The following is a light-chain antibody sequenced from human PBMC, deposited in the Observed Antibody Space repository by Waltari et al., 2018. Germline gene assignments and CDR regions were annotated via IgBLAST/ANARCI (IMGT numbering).Light chain of an antibody. CDR3: QQSYSTPYT. Sequence: DILLPQSQVFLSAFVGDRVTISCRSSQTVNTYLNWYQQKLGEAPKLLIYAASTLQSGVPPRFSGTGSGTVFTLTILSLQPEDFATYFCQQSYSTPYTFGPGT. V-gene: IGKV1-39*01. CDR1: QTVNTY. CDR2: AAS. J-gene: IGKJ2*01.